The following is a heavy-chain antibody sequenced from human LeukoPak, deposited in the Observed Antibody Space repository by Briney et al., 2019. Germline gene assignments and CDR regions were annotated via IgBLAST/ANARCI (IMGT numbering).Heavy chain of an antibody. D-gene: IGHD2/OR15-2a*01. CDR2: IYYSGST. V-gene: IGHV4-31*03. J-gene: IGHJ4*02. CDR3: ARVDFEGGLDY. Sequence: SSETLSLTCTVSGGSISSGGYYWSWIRQHPGKGLEWIGHIYYSGSTYYNPSLKSRVTISVDTSKDQFSLKLSSVTAADTAVYYCARVDFEGGLDYWGQGTLVTVSS. CDR1: GGSISSGGYY.